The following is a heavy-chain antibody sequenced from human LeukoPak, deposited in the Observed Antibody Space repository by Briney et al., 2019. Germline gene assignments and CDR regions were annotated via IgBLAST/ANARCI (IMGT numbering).Heavy chain of an antibody. J-gene: IGHJ6*02. CDR3: ARPGGGNSFGAYYYYYGMDV. Sequence: ASVKVSCKASGYTFTSYAMHWVRQAPGQRLEWMGWINAGNGNTKYSQKFQGRVTITRDTSASAAYMELSSLRSEDTAVYYCARPGGGNSFGAYYYYYGMDVWGQGTTVTVSS. CDR2: INAGNGNT. D-gene: IGHD4-23*01. V-gene: IGHV1-3*01. CDR1: GYTFTSYA.